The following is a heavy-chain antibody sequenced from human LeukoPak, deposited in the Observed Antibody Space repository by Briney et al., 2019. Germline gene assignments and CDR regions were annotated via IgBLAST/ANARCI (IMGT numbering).Heavy chain of an antibody. CDR3: ARGPDCSGGSCYSKRFDY. D-gene: IGHD2-15*01. Sequence: SETLSLTCTVSGGSISSYYWSWIRQPPGKGLEWIGYIYYSGSTNYNPSLKSRVTISVDTSKNQFSLKLSSVTAADTAVYYCARGPDCSGGSCYSKRFDYWGQGTLVTVSS. CDR2: IYYSGST. V-gene: IGHV4-59*12. CDR1: GGSISSYY. J-gene: IGHJ4*02.